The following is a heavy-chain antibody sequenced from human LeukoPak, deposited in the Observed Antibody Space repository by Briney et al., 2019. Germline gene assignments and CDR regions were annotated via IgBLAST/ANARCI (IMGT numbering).Heavy chain of an antibody. CDR2: ISSSGSYI. CDR1: GFTFSSYS. D-gene: IGHD3-3*01. CDR3: ARDFGVTGFWFDP. J-gene: IGHJ5*02. V-gene: IGHV3-21*01. Sequence: PGGSLRLSCAASGFTFSSYSMNWVRQAPGKGLEWVSSISSSGSYIYYADSVKGRSTISRDNAKNSLYLQMNSLRAEDTAVYYCARDFGVTGFWFDPWGQGTLVTVSS.